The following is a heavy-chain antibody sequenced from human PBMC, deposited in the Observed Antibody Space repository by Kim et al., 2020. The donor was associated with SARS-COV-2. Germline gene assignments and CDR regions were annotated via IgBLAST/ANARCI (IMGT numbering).Heavy chain of an antibody. Sequence: ASVKVSCKASGYTFTSYDINWVRQATGQGLEWMGWMNPNSGNTGYAQKFQGRVTMTRNTSISTAYMELSSLRSEDTAVYYCASRRNRGMPVDYWGQGTLVTVSS. V-gene: IGHV1-8*01. CDR2: MNPNSGNT. J-gene: IGHJ4*02. CDR3: ASRRNRGMPVDY. D-gene: IGHD3-10*01. CDR1: GYTFTSYD.